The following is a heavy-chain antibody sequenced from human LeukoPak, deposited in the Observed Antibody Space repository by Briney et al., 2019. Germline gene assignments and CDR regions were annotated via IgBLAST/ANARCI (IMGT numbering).Heavy chain of an antibody. V-gene: IGHV1-69*04. Sequence: SVKVSCKASGGTFSSYTISWVRQAPGQGLEWMGRIIPILGIANYAQEFQGRVTITADKSTSTAYMELSSLRSEDTAVYYCARDHGITMVRGVIISPGMDVWGKGTTVTVSS. J-gene: IGHJ6*04. CDR3: ARDHGITMVRGVIISPGMDV. D-gene: IGHD3-10*01. CDR2: IIPILGIA. CDR1: GGTFSSYT.